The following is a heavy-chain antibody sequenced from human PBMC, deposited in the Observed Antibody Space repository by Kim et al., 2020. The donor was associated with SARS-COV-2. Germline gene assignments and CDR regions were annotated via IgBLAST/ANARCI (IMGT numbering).Heavy chain of an antibody. CDR3: ARDPPYGDGGDWFDP. D-gene: IGHD4-17*01. J-gene: IGHJ5*02. V-gene: IGHV3-21*01. Sequence: GGSLRLSCAASGFTFSSYSMNWVRQAPGKGLEWVSSISSSSSYIYYADSVKGRFTISRDNAKNSLYLQMNSLRAEDTAVYYCARDPPYGDGGDWFDPWGQGTLVTVSS. CDR2: ISSSSSYI. CDR1: GFTFSSYS.